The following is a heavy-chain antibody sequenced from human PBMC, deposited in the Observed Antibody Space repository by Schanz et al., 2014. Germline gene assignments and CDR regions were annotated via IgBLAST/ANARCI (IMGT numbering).Heavy chain of an antibody. D-gene: IGHD3-10*01. CDR2: IGTSGGT. V-gene: IGHV3-23*01. Sequence: EVQLLESGGGLVEPGGSLRLSCATSGFSLDIFAVSWVRQAPGKGLEWVSTIGTSGGTNYAESVKGRFTISRDNSKNTLYLQMNSLRAEDTAVYYCAKGRFGELSAFDIWGQGTMVTVSS. CDR1: GFSLDIFA. J-gene: IGHJ3*02. CDR3: AKGRFGELSAFDI.